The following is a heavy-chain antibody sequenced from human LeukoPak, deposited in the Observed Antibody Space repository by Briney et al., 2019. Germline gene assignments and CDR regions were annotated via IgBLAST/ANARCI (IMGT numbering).Heavy chain of an antibody. CDR1: GFTFSRCA. V-gene: IGHV3-23*01. J-gene: IGHJ5*02. Sequence: GGSLRLSCAASGFTFSRCAMSWVRQAPGKGLEWVSTISGSGGSTYYADSVKGRFTTSRDNSKNTLYLQLNSLRAEDTAIYYCAKASDSAAAGARDWFDPWGQGTLVTVSS. CDR2: ISGSGGST. CDR3: AKASDSAAAGARDWFDP. D-gene: IGHD6-13*01.